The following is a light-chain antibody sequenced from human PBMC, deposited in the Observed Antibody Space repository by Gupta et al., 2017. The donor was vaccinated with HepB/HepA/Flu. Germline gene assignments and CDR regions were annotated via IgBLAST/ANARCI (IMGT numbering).Light chain of an antibody. CDR3: QSYDSNLSGF. J-gene: IGLJ1*01. Sequence: QSVLTQPPSVSGAPGQRVTISCTGSSSNIGAGYDVHWYQQLPGTAPKLLIYGNNNRPSGVPDRFSGSKSGTSASLAITGLQAEDEADYYCQSYDSNLSGFFGTGTKVTVL. V-gene: IGLV1-40*01. CDR1: SSNIGAGYD. CDR2: GNN.